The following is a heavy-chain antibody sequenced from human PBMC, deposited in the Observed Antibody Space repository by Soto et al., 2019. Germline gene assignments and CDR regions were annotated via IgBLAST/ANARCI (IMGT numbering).Heavy chain of an antibody. D-gene: IGHD3-10*01. CDR1: GGSITSDY. J-gene: IGHJ6*04. V-gene: IGHV4-59*01. Sequence: QVQLQESGPGLVKPSETLSLTCTVSGGSITSDYWNWVRQPPGKGLEWFGYIYYTGSTNYNPSLKSRVTISVDTSKNQFSLKLTSVTAADTAIYYCARSRGVRNVDVWGRGTTVIVSS. CDR3: ARSRGVRNVDV. CDR2: IYYTGST.